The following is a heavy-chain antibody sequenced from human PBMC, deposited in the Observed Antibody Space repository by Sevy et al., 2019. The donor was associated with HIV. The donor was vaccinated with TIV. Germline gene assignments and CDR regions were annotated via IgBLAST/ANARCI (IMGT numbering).Heavy chain of an antibody. CDR3: ACLSRGQQLVRWSHFDY. Sequence: SETLSLTCTVSGGSISSSSYYWGWIRQPPGKGLEWIGSIYYSGSTYYNPSLKSRVTISVDTSKNQFSLKLSSVTAADTAVYYCACLSRGQQLVRWSHFDYWGQGTLVTVSS. D-gene: IGHD6-13*01. CDR1: GGSISSSSYY. CDR2: IYYSGST. V-gene: IGHV4-39*01. J-gene: IGHJ4*02.